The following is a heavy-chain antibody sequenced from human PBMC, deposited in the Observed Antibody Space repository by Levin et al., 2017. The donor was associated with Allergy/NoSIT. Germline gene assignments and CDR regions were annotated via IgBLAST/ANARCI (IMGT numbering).Heavy chain of an antibody. D-gene: IGHD3-22*01. CDR1: GYTFIGYY. V-gene: IGHV1-2*02. CDR2: ISPKSGGT. CDR3: ARASHGAYDNDPYTYDN. Sequence: PGESLKISCKASGYTFIGYYIHWIRQAPGQGLEDMGWISPKSGGTNYARKFQGRVTITSDTSISTAYVELSRLTFDDTAVYFCARASHGAYDNDPYTYDNWGQGTLVTVSA. J-gene: IGHJ4*02.